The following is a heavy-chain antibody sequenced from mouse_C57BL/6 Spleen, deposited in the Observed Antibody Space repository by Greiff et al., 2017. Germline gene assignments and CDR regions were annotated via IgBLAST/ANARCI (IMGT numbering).Heavy chain of an antibody. Sequence: VQLQQSGPVLVKPGASVKMSCKASGYTFTDYYMNWVKQSHGKSLEWIGVLNPYNGGTSYNQKFKGKATLTVDKSSSTAYMELNSLTSEDSAVYYCARSDYYGSKGWFAYWGQGTLVTVSA. J-gene: IGHJ3*01. CDR2: LNPYNGGT. CDR3: ARSDYYGSKGWFAY. V-gene: IGHV1-19*01. CDR1: GYTFTDYY. D-gene: IGHD1-1*01.